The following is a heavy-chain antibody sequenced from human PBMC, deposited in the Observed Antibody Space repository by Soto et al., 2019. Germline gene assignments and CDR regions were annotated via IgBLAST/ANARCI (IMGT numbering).Heavy chain of an antibody. D-gene: IGHD2-8*01. Sequence: GGSLRLSCAASGFTFSSYAMSWVRQAPGKGLEWVSAISGSGGSTYYADSVKGRFTISRDNSKNTLYLQMNSLRAEDTAVYYCSKDEVGSVDIVLMVYAAMAFDYWGQGTLVTVSS. CDR1: GFTFSSYA. CDR3: SKDEVGSVDIVLMVYAAMAFDY. J-gene: IGHJ4*02. V-gene: IGHV3-23*01. CDR2: ISGSGGST.